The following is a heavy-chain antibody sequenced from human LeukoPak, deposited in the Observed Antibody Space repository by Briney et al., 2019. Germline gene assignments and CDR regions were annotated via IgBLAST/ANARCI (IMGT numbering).Heavy chain of an antibody. CDR3: ARAPEWFGVPADAFDI. Sequence: SQTLSLTCTVSGGSISSGGYYWSWIRQHPGKGLEWIGYIYYSGSTYYNPSLKSRVTISVDTSKNQFSLKLSSVTAADTAVYYCARAPEWFGVPADAFDIWGQGTMVTVSS. D-gene: IGHD3-10*01. V-gene: IGHV4-31*03. CDR1: GGSISSGGYY. J-gene: IGHJ3*02. CDR2: IYYSGST.